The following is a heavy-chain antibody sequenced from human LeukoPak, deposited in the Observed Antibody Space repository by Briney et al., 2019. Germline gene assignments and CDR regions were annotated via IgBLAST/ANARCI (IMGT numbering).Heavy chain of an antibody. Sequence: GGSLRLSCAASGFTFSSYAMHWVRQAPGKGLEWVAVISYDGSNKYYADSVKGRFTISRDNSKNTLYLQMNSLRAEDTAVYYCARDRRSLGPVGTTMIVVVTPDYWGQGTLVTVSS. CDR2: ISYDGSNK. CDR1: GFTFSSYA. D-gene: IGHD3-22*01. V-gene: IGHV3-30-3*01. CDR3: ARDRRSLGPVGTTMIVVVTPDY. J-gene: IGHJ4*02.